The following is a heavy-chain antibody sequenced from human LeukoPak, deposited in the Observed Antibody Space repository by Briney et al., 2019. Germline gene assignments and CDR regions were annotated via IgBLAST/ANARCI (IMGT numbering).Heavy chain of an antibody. V-gene: IGHV1-46*01. Sequence: ASVKVSCKASGYTFTSLYMHWVRQAPGQGLEWMGIIDPRGGSTSYALKFQGRVTMTRDTSTSTVYMELSSLRSEDTAVYYCARVGSSSWQFYDYWGQGTLVTVSS. CDR3: ARVGSSSWQFYDY. D-gene: IGHD6-13*01. J-gene: IGHJ4*02. CDR2: IDPRGGST. CDR1: GYTFTSLY.